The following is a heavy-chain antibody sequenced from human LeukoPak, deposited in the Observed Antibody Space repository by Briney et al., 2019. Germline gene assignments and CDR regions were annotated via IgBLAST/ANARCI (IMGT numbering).Heavy chain of an antibody. CDR3: ASSAGRSDTFDY. CDR1: GFTFSSYG. Sequence: GGSLRLSCAASGFTFSSYGMNWVRQAPGKGLEWVSSISSSSSYIYYADSVKGRFTISRDNAKNSLHLQMNSLRAEDTAVYYCASSAGRSDTFDYWGQGTLVTVSS. J-gene: IGHJ4*02. CDR2: ISSSSSYI. D-gene: IGHD1-26*01. V-gene: IGHV3-21*01.